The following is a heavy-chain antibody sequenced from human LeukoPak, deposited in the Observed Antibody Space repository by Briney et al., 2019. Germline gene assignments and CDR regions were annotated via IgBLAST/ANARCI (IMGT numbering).Heavy chain of an antibody. CDR1: GLTFSSYS. Sequence: QAGGSLRLSCAASGLTFSSYSMNWVRQALGKGLEWVSYISSSSSPIYYADSVKGRFTISRDNAKNSLYLQMNSLRAEDTAVYYCARESRLTTVVKGPQYYFDYWGQGTLVTVSS. CDR2: ISSSSSPI. CDR3: ARESRLTTVVKGPQYYFDY. D-gene: IGHD4-23*01. J-gene: IGHJ4*02. V-gene: IGHV3-48*01.